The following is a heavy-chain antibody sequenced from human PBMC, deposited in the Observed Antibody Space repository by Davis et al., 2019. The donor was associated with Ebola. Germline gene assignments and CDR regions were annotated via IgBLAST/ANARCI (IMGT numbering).Heavy chain of an antibody. CDR1: GFIFSNYW. V-gene: IGHV3-7*03. CDR2: IKQDGGEK. D-gene: IGHD3-22*01. CDR3: AKPQTSMIVVWDY. Sequence: PGGSPRLSCAASGFIFSNYWMSWVRQAPGKGPEWVAIIKQDGGEKYYVDSVKGRFTISRDNSKNTLYLQMNSLRAEDTAVYYCAKPQTSMIVVWDYWGQGTLVTVSS. J-gene: IGHJ4*02.